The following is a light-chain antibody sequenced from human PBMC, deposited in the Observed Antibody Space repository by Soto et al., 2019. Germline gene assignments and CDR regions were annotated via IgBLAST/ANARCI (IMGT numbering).Light chain of an antibody. CDR3: QQYDSSPST. J-gene: IGKJ2*02. Sequence: EIVLTQSPGTLSLSPGERATLSCRASQSVSSSYLAWYQQKPGQAPSLLIYGASNRATGIPDRFSGSGSGTDFTLTISRLEPEDFAVYYCQQYDSSPSTFEQGTRVEIK. CDR1: QSVSSSY. V-gene: IGKV3-20*01. CDR2: GAS.